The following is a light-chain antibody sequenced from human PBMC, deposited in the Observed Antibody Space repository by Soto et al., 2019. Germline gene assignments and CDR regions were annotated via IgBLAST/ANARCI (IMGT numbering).Light chain of an antibody. V-gene: IGLV2-14*01. J-gene: IGLJ1*01. CDR3: SSYTTSYFYV. CDR1: SRDIGAYNY. CDR2: GVK. Sequence: QSSLTQPASVSETPGRSITISCTGSSRDIGAYNYVSWYQQHPGKAPKLLIYGVKIRPSGVSYRFSASKSAFTASLTISGLQAEGEAHYYCSSYTTSYFYVFGPGTKVTVL.